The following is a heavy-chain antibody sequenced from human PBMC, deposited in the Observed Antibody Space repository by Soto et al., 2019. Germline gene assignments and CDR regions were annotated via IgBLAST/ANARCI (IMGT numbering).Heavy chain of an antibody. CDR3: ARVNYSSSSNCYWLEY. D-gene: IGHD2-2*01. CDR1: GGSVSSGTYY. J-gene: IGHJ4*02. V-gene: IGHV4-61*01. CDR2: VYYSGST. Sequence: PWETLSLTFTVSGGSVSSGTYYWGWIRQPPGKGLEWIGYVYYSGSTDYNPSLESRVTISADTSTNQFSLKLNSVTAADTDVYYCARVNYSSSSNCYWLEYWRQGRLVTVPS.